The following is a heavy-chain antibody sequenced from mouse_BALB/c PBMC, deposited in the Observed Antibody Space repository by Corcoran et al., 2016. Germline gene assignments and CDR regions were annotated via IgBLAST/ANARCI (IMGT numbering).Heavy chain of an antibody. CDR1: GYTFSSYW. V-gene: IGHV1-9*01. CDR2: ILPGSGST. J-gene: IGHJ1*01. CDR3: ARRWLRRGPHWYFDV. D-gene: IGHD2-2*01. Sequence: QVQLQQSGAELMKPGDSVKISCKATGYTFSSYWREWVKQRPGHGLEWIGEILPGSGSTNYNEKFKGKATFTEETSSNTDYMQLSSLTSEDSAVYYCARRWLRRGPHWYFDVWGAGTTVTVSS.